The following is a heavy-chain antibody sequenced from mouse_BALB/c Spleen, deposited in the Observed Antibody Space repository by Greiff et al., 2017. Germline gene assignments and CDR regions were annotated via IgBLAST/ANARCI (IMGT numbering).Heavy chain of an antibody. Sequence: EVQLQQSGAELVRSGASVKLSCTASGFNIKDYYMHWVKQRPEQGLEWIGWIDPENGDTEYAPKFQGKATMTADTSSNTAYLQLSSLTSEDTAVYYCSALCGWYCFDGWGQGTTLTVSS. D-gene: IGHD1-1*02. V-gene: IGHV14-4*02. CDR3: SALCGWYCFDG. J-gene: IGHJ2*01. CDR2: IDPENGDT. CDR1: GFNIKDYY.